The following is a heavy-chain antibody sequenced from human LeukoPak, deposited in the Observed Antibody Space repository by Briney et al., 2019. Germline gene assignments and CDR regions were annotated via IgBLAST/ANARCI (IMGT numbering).Heavy chain of an antibody. CDR3: ARGSYCGGDCYDWFDP. J-gene: IGHJ5*02. V-gene: IGHV3-11*04. CDR2: IGSSGTTI. Sequence: GGSLRLSCAASGFTFSDYYMTWIRQAPGKGLEWVSYIGSSGTTIYYADSVKGRFTISRDNAKSSLYLQMNSLRAEDTAVYYCARGSYCGGDCYDWFDPWGQGTLVTVSA. D-gene: IGHD2-21*02. CDR1: GFTFSDYY.